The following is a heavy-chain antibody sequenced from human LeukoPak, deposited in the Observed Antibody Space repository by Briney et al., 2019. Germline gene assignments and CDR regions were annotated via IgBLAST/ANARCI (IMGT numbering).Heavy chain of an antibody. CDR1: GFTFSSYE. Sequence: PGESLRLSCAASGFTFSSYEMNWVRQAPGKGLEWVSYISSSGSTIYYADSVKGRFTISRDNAKNSLYLQMNSLRAEDTAVYYCARGLSGSGSYYPYYFDYWGQGTLVTVSS. CDR2: ISSSGSTI. J-gene: IGHJ4*02. V-gene: IGHV3-48*03. CDR3: ARGLSGSGSYYPYYFDY. D-gene: IGHD3-10*01.